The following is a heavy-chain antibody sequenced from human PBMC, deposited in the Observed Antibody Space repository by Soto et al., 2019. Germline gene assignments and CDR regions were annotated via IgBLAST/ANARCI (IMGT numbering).Heavy chain of an antibody. CDR3: ARDMSGGTYNYYYGMDV. V-gene: IGHV3-23*01. CDR1: GFTFSSYA. J-gene: IGHJ6*02. D-gene: IGHD1-26*01. Sequence: EVQLLESGGGLGQPGGSLRLSCAASGFTFSSYAMTWVRQAPGRGLEWVSAISDSGSPTYYADSVKGRFTISRDNSKNTLYLQMNSLRADDTAVYYCARDMSGGTYNYYYGMDVWGQGTTVTVSS. CDR2: ISDSGSPT.